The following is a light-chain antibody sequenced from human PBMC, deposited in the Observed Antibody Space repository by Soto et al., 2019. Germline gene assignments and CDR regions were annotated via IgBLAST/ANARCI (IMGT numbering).Light chain of an antibody. CDR2: AXS. CDR3: QQSYRTPST. Sequence: DIHMTQSPTSLPASVGDRVTVPXRARQRISVYLNWYQQDRGXAPKXXXDAXSSLQTGVPSSLSGSGSGTAFTLTISRLQPEDLAGYYCQQSYRTPSTFGQGTKVDIK. CDR1: QRISVY. J-gene: IGKJ1*01. V-gene: IGKV1-39*01.